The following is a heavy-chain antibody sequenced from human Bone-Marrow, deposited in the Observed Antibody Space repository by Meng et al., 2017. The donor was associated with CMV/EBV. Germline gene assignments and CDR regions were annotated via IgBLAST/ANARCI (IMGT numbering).Heavy chain of an antibody. CDR1: GYTFTSYY. D-gene: IGHD7-27*01. Sequence: ASVKVSCKASGYTFTSYYMHWVRQAPGQGLEWMGIINPSGGSTSYAQKFQSRVTMTRDTSTSTVYMELSSLRSEDTAVYYCVRDLTGATGPPYWGQGTLVTVSS. J-gene: IGHJ4*02. V-gene: IGHV1-46*01. CDR3: VRDLTGATGPPY. CDR2: INPSGGST.